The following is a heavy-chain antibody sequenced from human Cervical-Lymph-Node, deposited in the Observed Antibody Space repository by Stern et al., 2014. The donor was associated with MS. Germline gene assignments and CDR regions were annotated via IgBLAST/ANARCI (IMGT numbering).Heavy chain of an antibody. Sequence: VQLVESGAEVKKPGASVKVSCQASGYPFTSYGISWVRQAPGPGLEWMGWISAYNVNTNYAQKLQGRVTMTTDTSTSTAYMELRSLRSDDTAVYYCARMGDMLGAYVFWGQGTLVTVSS. CDR1: GYPFTSYG. V-gene: IGHV1-18*01. J-gene: IGHJ4*02. CDR2: ISAYNVNT. CDR3: ARMGDMLGAYVF. D-gene: IGHD2-8*01.